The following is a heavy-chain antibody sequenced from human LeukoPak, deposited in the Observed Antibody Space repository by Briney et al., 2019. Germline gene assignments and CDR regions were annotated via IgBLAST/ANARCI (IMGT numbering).Heavy chain of an antibody. CDR1: GFTVRSHN. V-gene: IGHV3-48*01. CDR2: ITIGMITI. Sequence: GGSLRLSSAAPGFTVRSHNINWVRQAPGRGLGWISFITIGMITIKYAHSVKGRFTISRDNTKSSLYLQMNSLRAEDTAVYYCARDRGAVGGLLSYHFYYMDVWGKGTPVLVS. D-gene: IGHD3-16*01. CDR3: ARDRGAVGGLLSYHFYYMDV. J-gene: IGHJ6*03.